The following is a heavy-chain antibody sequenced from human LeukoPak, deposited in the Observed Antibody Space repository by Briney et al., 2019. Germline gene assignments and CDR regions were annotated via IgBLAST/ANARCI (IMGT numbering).Heavy chain of an antibody. CDR3: ARPIAADIYYYGMDV. D-gene: IGHD6-13*01. CDR1: GGTFSSYA. Sequence: GASVKVSCKASGGTFSSYAISWVRQAPGQGLEWMGRIIPILGIANYAQKFQGRVTITADKSTSTAYMELSSLRSEDTAVYYCARPIAADIYYYGMDVWGQGTTVTVSS. V-gene: IGHV1-69*04. CDR2: IIPILGIA. J-gene: IGHJ6*02.